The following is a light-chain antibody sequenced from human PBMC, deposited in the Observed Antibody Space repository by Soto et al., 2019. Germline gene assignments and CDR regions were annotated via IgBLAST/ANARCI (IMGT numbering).Light chain of an antibody. CDR2: DTS. J-gene: IGLJ1*01. V-gene: IGLV7-46*01. Sequence: QAVVTQEPSLTVSPGGRVTLTCGSSTGAVTSGHYPYWFQQQPGQPPKTLIYDTSYKHSWAPARFSGSLLGGKAALTLSGAQPEDEAEYYCLLSYGGAYVFGTGTKVTVL. CDR3: LLSYGGAYV. CDR1: TGAVTSGHY.